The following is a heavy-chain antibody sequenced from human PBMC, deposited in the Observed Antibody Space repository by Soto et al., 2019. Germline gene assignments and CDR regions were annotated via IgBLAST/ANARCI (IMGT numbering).Heavy chain of an antibody. CDR1: GGSISSSSYY. CDR2: IYYSGST. D-gene: IGHD2-15*01. J-gene: IGHJ1*01. Sequence: QLQLQESGPGLVKPSETLSLTCTVSGGSISSSSYYWGWIRQPPGKGLEWIGSIYYSGSTYYNPSLKRRGTISVDPSKNQFPLKLCSVTAADTAVYYCARRDSSPPYRYWGQGTLVTVSS. CDR3: ARRDSSPPYRY. V-gene: IGHV4-39*01.